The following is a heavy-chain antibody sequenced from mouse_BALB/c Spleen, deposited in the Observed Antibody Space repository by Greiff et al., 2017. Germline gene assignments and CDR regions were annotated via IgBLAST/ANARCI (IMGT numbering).Heavy chain of an antibody. CDR1: GFTFSSFG. D-gene: IGHD2-1*01. Sequence: DVKLVESGGGLVQPGGSRKLSCAASGFTFSSFGMHWVRQAPEKGLEWVAYISSGSSTIYYADTVKGRFTISRDNPKNTLFLQMTSLRSEDTAMYYCARWDGNYGWYFDVWGAGTTVTVSS. J-gene: IGHJ1*01. CDR3: ARWDGNYGWYFDV. V-gene: IGHV5-17*02. CDR2: ISSGSSTI.